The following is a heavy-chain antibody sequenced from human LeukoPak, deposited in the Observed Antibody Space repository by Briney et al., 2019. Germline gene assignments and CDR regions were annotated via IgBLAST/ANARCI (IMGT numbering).Heavy chain of an antibody. V-gene: IGHV3-48*02. CDR2: ISDSSSVI. J-gene: IGHJ4*02. CDR1: GFTFSSYR. D-gene: IGHD3-16*01. CDR3: ARDALRGYYFDY. Sequence: GGSLRLSCAASGFTFSSYRMSWVRQSPGKGLEWVSYISDSSSVIYFADSVKGRFTISRDNARNSLYLQMNSLRDEDTAVYYCARDALRGYYFDYWGQGTLVTVSS.